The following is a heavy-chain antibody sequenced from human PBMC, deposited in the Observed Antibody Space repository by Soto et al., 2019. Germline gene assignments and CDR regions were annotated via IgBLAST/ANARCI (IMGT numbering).Heavy chain of an antibody. CDR3: ARVQIAVAGPTFDY. D-gene: IGHD6-19*01. J-gene: IGHJ4*02. Sequence: SETLSLTCTVSGGSIISSNWWSWVRQPPGKGLEWIGEIYHSGSTNYNPSLKSRVTISVDKSKNQFSLKLSSVTAADTAVYYCARVQIAVAGPTFDYWGQGTLVTVSS. CDR1: GGSIISSNW. CDR2: IYHSGST. V-gene: IGHV4-4*02.